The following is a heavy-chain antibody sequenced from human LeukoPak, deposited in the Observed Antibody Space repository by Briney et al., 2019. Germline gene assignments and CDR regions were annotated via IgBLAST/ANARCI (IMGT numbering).Heavy chain of an antibody. D-gene: IGHD3-22*01. CDR1: GFTFSSYA. CDR3: AKDRRAPTRGSYHYDSSGYVFGF. CDR2: ISGSGGST. Sequence: GGSLRLSCAASGFTFSSYAMSWVRQAPGKGLEWVSAISGSGGSTYYADSVKGRFTISRDNSKNTLYLQMNSLRAEDTAVYYCAKDRRAPTRGSYHYDSSGYVFGFWGQGTLVTVYS. J-gene: IGHJ4*02. V-gene: IGHV3-23*01.